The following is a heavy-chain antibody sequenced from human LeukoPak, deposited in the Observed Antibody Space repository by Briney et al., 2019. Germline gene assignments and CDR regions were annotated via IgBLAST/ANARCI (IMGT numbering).Heavy chain of an antibody. CDR3: VRDRGTYRPIDY. V-gene: IGHV3-21*04. Sequence: GGSLRLSCAASAFGLNTYNMNWVRRAPGKGLQFVSSISYTGTYIYYADSVKGRFTISRDNAQSSVYLQMNSLRAEDTAVYYCVRDRGTYRPIDYWGQGTLVTVSS. D-gene: IGHD1-26*01. CDR1: AFGLNTYN. J-gene: IGHJ4*02. CDR2: ISYTGTYI.